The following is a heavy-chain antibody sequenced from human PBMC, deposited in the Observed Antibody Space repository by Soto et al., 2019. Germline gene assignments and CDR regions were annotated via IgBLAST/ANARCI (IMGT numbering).Heavy chain of an antibody. V-gene: IGHV3-33*01. D-gene: IGHD1-26*01. CDR1: GFTFSSYG. CDR3: ARGRIVGAKVSFDY. Sequence: GGSLRLSCAASGFTFSSYGMHWVRQAPGKGLEWVAVIWYDGSNKYYADSVKGRFTISRDNSKNTLYLQMNSLRAEDTAVYYCARGRIVGAKVSFDYWGQGTLVTVSS. CDR2: IWYDGSNK. J-gene: IGHJ4*02.